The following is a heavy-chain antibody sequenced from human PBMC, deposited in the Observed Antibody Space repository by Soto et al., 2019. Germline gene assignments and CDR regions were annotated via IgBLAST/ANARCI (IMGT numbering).Heavy chain of an antibody. CDR2: VYPADSDT. D-gene: IGHD6-19*01. Sequence: GPSLKISSKASGYSIANYRIRRVRQMPGKGLEWMGIVYPADSDTRYSPSFLGQVTISADKCITTAYLQWNCLWASDTAIYYCGRLAVAGTEDYFDYWGQGTPVTVSS. V-gene: IGHV5-51*01. J-gene: IGHJ4*02. CDR1: GYSIANYR. CDR3: GRLAVAGTEDYFDY.